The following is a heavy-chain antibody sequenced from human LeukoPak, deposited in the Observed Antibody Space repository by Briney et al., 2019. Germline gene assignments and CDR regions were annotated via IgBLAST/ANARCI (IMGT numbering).Heavy chain of an antibody. CDR3: AKGPSYYYDSSGYYC. J-gene: IGHJ4*02. V-gene: IGHV3-23*01. CDR2: ISGSGGST. Sequence: GGSLRLSCAASGFTFSSYAMSWVRQAPGKGLEWVSAISGSGGSTYYADSVKGRFTISRDNSKNTLYLQINSLRAEDTAVYYCAKGPSYYYDSSGYYCWGQGTLVTVSS. CDR1: GFTFSSYA. D-gene: IGHD3-22*01.